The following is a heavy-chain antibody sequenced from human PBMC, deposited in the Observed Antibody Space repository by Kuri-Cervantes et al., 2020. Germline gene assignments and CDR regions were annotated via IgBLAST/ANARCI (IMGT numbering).Heavy chain of an antibody. CDR3: ARDGAGNYYYYYGMDV. CDR1: GGSISSYY. V-gene: IGHV4-34*01. CDR2: INHSGST. Sequence: GSLRLSCTVSGGSISSYYWSWIRQPPGKGLEWIGEINHSGSTNYNPSLKSRVTISVDTSKNQFSLKLSSVTAADTAVYYCARDGAGNYYYYYGMDVWGQGTTVTVSS. J-gene: IGHJ6*02. D-gene: IGHD6-19*01.